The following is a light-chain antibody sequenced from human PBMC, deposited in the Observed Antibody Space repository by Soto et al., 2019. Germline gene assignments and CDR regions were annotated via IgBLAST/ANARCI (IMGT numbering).Light chain of an antibody. CDR1: QSVSSY. J-gene: IGKJ2*01. V-gene: IGKV3-11*01. CDR2: DAS. CDR3: QQRSNWAHT. Sequence: EIVLTQSPATLSLSPGERATLSCRASQSVSSYLAWYQHKPGQAPRLLIYDASNRATGIPARFSGSGSGTDFTLTISSLEPEDFAVYYWQQRSNWAHTVGPGTKLEIK.